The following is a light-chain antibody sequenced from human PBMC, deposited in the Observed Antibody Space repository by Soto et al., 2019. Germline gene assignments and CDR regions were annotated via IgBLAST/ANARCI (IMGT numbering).Light chain of an antibody. Sequence: DIQMTQSPSSLSASVGDTVTITCRASESINKYLSWYQHKPGKAPNLLVYVTSILQSGVPSRFSGSGSGTNFTLTSNTLQPEEFATYYCQQSFTSPWTFGQGTKVDI. CDR3: QQSFTSPWT. V-gene: IGKV1-39*01. CDR1: ESINKY. J-gene: IGKJ1*01. CDR2: VTS.